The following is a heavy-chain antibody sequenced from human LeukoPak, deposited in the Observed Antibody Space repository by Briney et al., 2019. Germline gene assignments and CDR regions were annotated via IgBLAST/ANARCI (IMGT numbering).Heavy chain of an antibody. D-gene: IGHD1-1*01. CDR1: GGSFSGYY. J-gene: IGHJ6*03. CDR3: ARDLGERHNYYYYYMDV. V-gene: IGHV4-34*01. Sequence: SETLSLTCAVYGGSFSGYYWSWIRQPPGKGLEWIGEINHSGSTNYNPSLKSRVTMSVDTSKNQFSLKLSSVTAADTAVYYCARDLGERHNYYYYYMDVWGKGTTVTVSS. CDR2: INHSGST.